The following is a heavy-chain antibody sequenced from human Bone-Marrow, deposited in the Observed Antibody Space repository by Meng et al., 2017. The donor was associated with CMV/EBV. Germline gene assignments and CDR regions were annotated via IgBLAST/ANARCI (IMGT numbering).Heavy chain of an antibody. V-gene: IGHV3-30-3*01. CDR3: AKGVLREIDAFDI. Sequence: GESLKISCAASGFTFSSYAMHWVRQAPGKGLEWVAVISYDGSNKYYADSVKGRFTISRDNSKNTLYLQMNSLRAADTAVYYCAKGVLREIDAFDIWGQGTMVTV. D-gene: IGHD3-10*01. CDR1: GFTFSSYA. J-gene: IGHJ3*02. CDR2: ISYDGSNK.